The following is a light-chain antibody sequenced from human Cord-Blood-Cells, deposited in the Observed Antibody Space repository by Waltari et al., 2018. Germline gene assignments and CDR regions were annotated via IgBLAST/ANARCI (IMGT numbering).Light chain of an antibody. CDR1: QGIRNS. CDR2: AAS. V-gene: IGKV1-NL1*01. Sequence: DIQMTQSPASLAASLGDRVTITCRASQGIRNSLAWYQQKPGKAPKLLLYAASRMESGVPSRFSGSGSGTDYTLTISSLQPEDFATYYCQQYYSTPLTFGGGTKVEIK. CDR3: QQYYSTPLT. J-gene: IGKJ4*01.